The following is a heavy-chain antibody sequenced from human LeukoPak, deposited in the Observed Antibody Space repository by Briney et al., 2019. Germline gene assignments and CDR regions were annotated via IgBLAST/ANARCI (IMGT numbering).Heavy chain of an antibody. CDR1: GFTFSSYG. CDR2: ISYDGSNK. D-gene: IGHD3-10*01. V-gene: IGHV3-30*18. Sequence: PGGSLRLSCAASGFTFSSYGMHWVRQAPGKGLEWVAVISYDGSNKYYADSVKGRFTISRDNPKNTLYLQMNSLRAEDTAVYYCAKLPRFGELLPLDYWGQGTLVTVSS. J-gene: IGHJ4*02. CDR3: AKLPRFGELLPLDY.